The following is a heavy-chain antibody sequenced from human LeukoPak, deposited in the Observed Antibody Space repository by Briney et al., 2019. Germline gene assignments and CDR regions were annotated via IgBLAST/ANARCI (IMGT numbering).Heavy chain of an antibody. V-gene: IGHV3-48*01. J-gene: IGHJ6*02. CDR1: GFTFSSYS. CDR2: ISSSSSTI. CDR3: AREALLLLPYYYYGMDV. D-gene: IGHD3-10*01. Sequence: GGSLRLSCAAPGFTFSSYSMNWVRQAPGKGLEWVSYISSSSSTIYYADSVKGRFTISRDNAKNSLYLQMNSLRAEDTAVYYCAREALLLLPYYYYGMDVWGQGTTVTVSS.